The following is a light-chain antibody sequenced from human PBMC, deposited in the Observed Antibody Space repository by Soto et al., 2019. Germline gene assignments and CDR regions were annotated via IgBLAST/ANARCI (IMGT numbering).Light chain of an antibody. J-gene: IGLJ2*01. Sequence: QSALTQPASVSGSPGQSITISCTGTSSDVGTYNSVSWYQHHPGRAPKLMIYDVTNRPSGVSDRFSGSKSDNTASLTISGLQAEDEADYYCSSYTASNSLAVFGGGTKVTVL. CDR3: SSYTASNSLAV. V-gene: IGLV2-14*03. CDR1: SSDVGTYNS. CDR2: DVT.